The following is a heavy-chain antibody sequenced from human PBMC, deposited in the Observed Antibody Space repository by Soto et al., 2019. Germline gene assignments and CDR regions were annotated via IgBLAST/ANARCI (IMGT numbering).Heavy chain of an antibody. CDR2: SHYSRST. CDR3: ARDNGDYVYDY. D-gene: IGHD4-17*01. CDR1: GASISNYY. J-gene: IGHJ4*02. V-gene: IGHV4-59*01. Sequence: SETLSLTCTVSGASISNYYWTWIRQPPGKGLEWIGYSHYSRSTDFNSYLKSRVTISVDMSKNQVSLKLSSVTAADTAVYYCARDNGDYVYDYWGQGTLVTVSS.